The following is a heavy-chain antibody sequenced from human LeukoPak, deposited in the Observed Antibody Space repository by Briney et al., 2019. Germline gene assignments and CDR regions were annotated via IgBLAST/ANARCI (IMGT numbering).Heavy chain of an antibody. CDR2: IYSGGST. Sequence: PRGSLRLSCAASGFTVSSNYMSWVRQAPGKGLEWVSVIYSGGSTYYADSVKGRFTISRDNSKNTLYLQMNSLRAEDTAVCYCARAPNYYGSGSYFDYWGQGTLVTVSS. CDR3: ARAPNYYGSGSYFDY. CDR1: GFTVSSNY. D-gene: IGHD3-10*01. V-gene: IGHV3-66*02. J-gene: IGHJ4*02.